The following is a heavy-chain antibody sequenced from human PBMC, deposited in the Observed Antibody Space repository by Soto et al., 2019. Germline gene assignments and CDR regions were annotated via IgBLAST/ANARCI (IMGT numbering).Heavy chain of an antibody. D-gene: IGHD1-26*01. CDR2: IGSEIDGATI. CDR3: IADNSYAGAVGLH. J-gene: IGHJ4*02. Sequence: ICCAVSGIAVNDDWMTWVRQAPGKGLEWVGRIGSEIDGATIDYAEPVKGRFTISRDGSKSTVFLQMNSLNTGDTAIYFCIADNSYAGAVGLHSGQGCQGTVPS. V-gene: IGHV3-15*04. CDR1: GIAVNDDW.